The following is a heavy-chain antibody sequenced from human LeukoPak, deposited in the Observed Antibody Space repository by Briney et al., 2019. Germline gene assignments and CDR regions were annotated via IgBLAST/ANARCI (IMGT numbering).Heavy chain of an antibody. CDR2: IYYSGST. Sequence: SETLSLTCTVSGGSISSSSYYWGWIRQPPGKGLEWIGSIYYSGSTYYNPSLKSRVTISADTSKNQFSLKLSSVTAADTAVYYCARYGSGSYRYYYGMDVWGQGTTVTVSS. D-gene: IGHD3-10*01. V-gene: IGHV4-39*07. CDR3: ARYGSGSYRYYYGMDV. CDR1: GGSISSSSYY. J-gene: IGHJ6*02.